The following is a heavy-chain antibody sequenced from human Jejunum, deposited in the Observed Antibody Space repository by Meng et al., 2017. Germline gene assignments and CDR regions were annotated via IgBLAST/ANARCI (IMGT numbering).Heavy chain of an antibody. V-gene: IGHV1-18*01. J-gene: IGHJ3*02. CDR2: ISTYNSDS. CDR1: GYTFTSYG. Sequence: ASVKVSCKPSGYTFTSYGVSWVRQAPGQGLEWMGYISTYNSDSNYAQKFQGRVTMTTDTSTSTAYMELRSLRSDDTAVYYCARDRGYRPDTFDIWGQGTMVTVSS. D-gene: IGHD6-25*01. CDR3: ARDRGYRPDTFDI.